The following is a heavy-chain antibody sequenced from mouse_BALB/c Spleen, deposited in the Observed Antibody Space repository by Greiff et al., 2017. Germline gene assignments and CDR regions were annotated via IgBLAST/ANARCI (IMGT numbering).Heavy chain of an antibody. D-gene: IGHD2-4*01. CDR1: GFSLSTSGMG. J-gene: IGHJ4*01. CDR3: ARIGDYDGSMDY. Sequence: ESGPGILQPSQTLSLTCSFSGFSLSTSGMGVGWIRQPSGKGLEWLAHIWWDDDKYYNTALKSGLTISKDTSKNQVFLKIASVDTADTATYYCARIGDYDGSMDYWGQGTSVTVSS. CDR2: IWWDDDK. V-gene: IGHV8-8*01.